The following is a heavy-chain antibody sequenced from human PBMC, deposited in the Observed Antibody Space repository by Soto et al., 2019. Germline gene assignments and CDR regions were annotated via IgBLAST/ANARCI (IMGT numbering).Heavy chain of an antibody. D-gene: IGHD5-12*01. CDR3: AGGAATKILVLMYDALEI. V-gene: IGHV1-69*12. J-gene: IGHJ3*02. CDR2: IIPVFGAA. Sequence: QVQLVQSGAEVKKPGSSVRVSCKASGATLDSFINYGITWVRQAPGQGLEWRGGIIPVFGAANHAQKFQGRVTISADESKTTVNMELSSLRSEDRAVYYCAGGAATKILVLMYDALEIWGQGTMVTVSS. CDR1: GATLDSFINYG.